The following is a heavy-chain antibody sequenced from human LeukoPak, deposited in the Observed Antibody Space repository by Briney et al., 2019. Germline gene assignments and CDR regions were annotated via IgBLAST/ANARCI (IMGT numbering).Heavy chain of an antibody. D-gene: IGHD3-22*01. Sequence: GGSLRLSCGASGFTFTTYAMTWVRQASGKGLEWVGRIRSKANSYATAYAASVKGRFTISRDDSKNTAYLQMNSLKTEDTAVYYCTRRGYYYDSSGYSYAFDIWGQGTMVTVSS. CDR3: TRRGYYYDSSGYSYAFDI. CDR1: GFTFTTYA. CDR2: IRSKANSYAT. V-gene: IGHV3-73*01. J-gene: IGHJ3*02.